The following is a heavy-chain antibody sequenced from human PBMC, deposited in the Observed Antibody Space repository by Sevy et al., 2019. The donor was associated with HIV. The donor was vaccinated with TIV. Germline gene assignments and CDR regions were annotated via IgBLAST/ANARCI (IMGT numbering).Heavy chain of an antibody. CDR2: ISGSGGRT. CDR1: GFTFNNYA. V-gene: IGHV3-23*01. CDR3: AKDDGYTETTGYLYY. J-gene: IGHJ4*02. Sequence: GGSLRLSCAASGFTFNNYAMSWVRQAPGKGLEWVSVISGSGGRTYYADSVKGRFAIARDNSKNTLYLKMNSVRGEDTSVYYCAKDDGYTETTGYLYYWRQGTLVTVSS. D-gene: IGHD6-13*01.